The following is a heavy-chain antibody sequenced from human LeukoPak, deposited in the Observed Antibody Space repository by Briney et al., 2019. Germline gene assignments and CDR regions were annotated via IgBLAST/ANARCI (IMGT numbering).Heavy chain of an antibody. CDR1: GGSISSHY. Sequence: SETLSLTCTVSGGSISSHYWSWIRQPPGKGLEWIGYIYYSGSTNYNPSLKSRVTISVDTSKNQFSLKLSSVTAADTAVYYCVSGGEAVCGGDCYPPLDYWGQGTLVTVSS. D-gene: IGHD2-21*02. CDR2: IYYSGST. V-gene: IGHV4-59*11. CDR3: VSGGEAVCGGDCYPPLDY. J-gene: IGHJ4*02.